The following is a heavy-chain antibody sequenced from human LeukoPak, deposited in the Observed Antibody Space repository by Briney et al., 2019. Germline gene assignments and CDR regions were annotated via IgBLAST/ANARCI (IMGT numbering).Heavy chain of an antibody. CDR2: IFYGGRT. CDR1: GGSLSSGGYY. CDR3: ARGYPYGYYYYYGMDV. V-gene: IGHV4-31*03. D-gene: IGHD4-17*01. J-gene: IGHJ6*04. Sequence: SETLSLTCTVSGGSLSSGGYYWIWIRQHPGKGLEWIGYIFYGGRTYYNPSLKSRVNISVDTSKNQFSLRLSSVTAADTAVYYCARGYPYGYYYYYGMDVWGKGTTVTVSS.